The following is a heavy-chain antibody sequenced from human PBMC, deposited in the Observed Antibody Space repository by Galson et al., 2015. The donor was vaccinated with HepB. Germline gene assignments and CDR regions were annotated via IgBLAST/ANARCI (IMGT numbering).Heavy chain of an antibody. V-gene: IGHV4-59*01. CDR1: GGSISSYY. CDR3: ARVVMVRGVYYFDY. CDR2: IYYSGST. J-gene: IGHJ4*02. Sequence: SETLSLTCTVSGGSISSYYWSWIRQPPGKGLEWIGYIYYSGSTNYNPSLKSRVTISVDTSKNQFSLKLSSVTAADTAVYYCARVVMVRGVYYFDYWGQGTLVTVSS. D-gene: IGHD3-10*01.